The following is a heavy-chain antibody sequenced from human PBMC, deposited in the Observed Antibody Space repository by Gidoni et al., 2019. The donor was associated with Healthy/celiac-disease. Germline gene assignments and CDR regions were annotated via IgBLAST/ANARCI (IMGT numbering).Heavy chain of an antibody. D-gene: IGHD1-1*01. V-gene: IGHV1-46*01. CDR1: RYTFPSYY. Sequence: VPLLQSGAEVKKPAASLTVSCQSSRYTFPSYYMHWVRQARGQGLEWMVIVDPSGGSRSYAQKYQGRATMKRNRSTSTVYMELRSLRTEETAGYYCARCRLDQEAFDIWGQGTMVTVSS. CDR3: ARCRLDQEAFDI. J-gene: IGHJ3*02. CDR2: VDPSGGSR.